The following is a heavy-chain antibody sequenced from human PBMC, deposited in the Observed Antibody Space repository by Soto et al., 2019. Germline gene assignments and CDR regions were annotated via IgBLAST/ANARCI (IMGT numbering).Heavy chain of an antibody. V-gene: IGHV2-5*02. Sequence: QITLKESGPTLVKPTQTLTLTCTFSGFSLITHTVGVAWIRQPPGKALEWLALIYWDEDKRYSPSLKSRLTIIEDTSKNHVVLTMTNMDPMNTATYYCAHIVPFDYRGYNFEFWGQGILVTVSS. CDR1: GFSLITHTVG. J-gene: IGHJ4*02. CDR3: AHIVPFDYRGYNFEF. D-gene: IGHD3-9*01. CDR2: IYWDEDK.